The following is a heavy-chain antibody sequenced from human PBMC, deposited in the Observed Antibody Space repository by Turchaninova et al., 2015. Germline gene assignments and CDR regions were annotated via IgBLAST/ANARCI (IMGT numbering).Heavy chain of an antibody. D-gene: IGHD6-19*01. J-gene: IGHJ3*01. Sequence: QVQLVQSGAAATKPGASVEVSCEASGYTFTSYALHWVRQAPGQRLEWRGLINTGNGNTKHSQKFQGRVTITRDTSASTAYMELSSLRSEDTAVYYCASSSGWYDDAFDFWGQGTMVTVSS. CDR3: ASSSGWYDDAFDF. CDR1: GYTFTSYA. V-gene: IGHV1-3*04. CDR2: INTGNGNT.